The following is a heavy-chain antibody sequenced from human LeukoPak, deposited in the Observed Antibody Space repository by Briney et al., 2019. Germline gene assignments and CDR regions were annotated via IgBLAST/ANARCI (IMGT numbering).Heavy chain of an antibody. Sequence: ASVKVSCKASGYTFTSYGISWVRQAPGQGLEWMGWINSYDGNSNYAQKLQGRVTMTTDTSTSTAYMELRSLRSDDTAVYYCARDRSDSGDYVLLDSWGQGTLVTVSS. CDR3: ARDRSDSGDYVLLDS. V-gene: IGHV1-18*01. CDR2: INSYDGNS. D-gene: IGHD4-17*01. J-gene: IGHJ4*02. CDR1: GYTFTSYG.